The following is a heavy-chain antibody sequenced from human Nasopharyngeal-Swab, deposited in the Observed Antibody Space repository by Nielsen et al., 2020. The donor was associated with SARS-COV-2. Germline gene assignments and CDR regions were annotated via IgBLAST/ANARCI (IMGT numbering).Heavy chain of an antibody. D-gene: IGHD1-1*01. Sequence: WVRQAPGQGLGWMGWINTNTGNPTYAQGFTGRFVFSLDTSVSTAYLQISSLKAEDTAVYYCARAERSQPGRWGQGTLVTVSS. CDR3: ARAERSQPGR. CDR2: INTNTGNP. J-gene: IGHJ4*02. V-gene: IGHV7-4-1*02.